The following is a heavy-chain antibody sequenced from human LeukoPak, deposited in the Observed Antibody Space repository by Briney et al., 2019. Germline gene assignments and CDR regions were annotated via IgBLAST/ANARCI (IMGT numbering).Heavy chain of an antibody. D-gene: IGHD3-10*01. Sequence: PSETLSLTCAVYGGSFSGYYWSWIRQPPGKGLEWIGEINHSGSTNYNPSLKSRVTISVDTSKNQFSLKLSSVTVADTAVYYCARGRRRRGNYYYYMDVWGKGTTVTVSS. CDR3: ARGRRRRGNYYYYMDV. J-gene: IGHJ6*03. CDR1: GGSFSGYY. CDR2: INHSGST. V-gene: IGHV4-34*01.